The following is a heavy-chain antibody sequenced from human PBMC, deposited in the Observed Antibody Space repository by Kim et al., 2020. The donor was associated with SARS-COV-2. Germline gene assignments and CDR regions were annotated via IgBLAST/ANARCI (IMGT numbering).Heavy chain of an antibody. CDR3: AKDYPYYYGSGGFDY. V-gene: IGHV3-23*01. J-gene: IGHJ4*02. Sequence: DSVTCRFTTSRDNSNNTLYLQMNSLSAEDTAVYYCAKDYPYYYGSGGFDYWGQGTLVTVSS. D-gene: IGHD3-10*01.